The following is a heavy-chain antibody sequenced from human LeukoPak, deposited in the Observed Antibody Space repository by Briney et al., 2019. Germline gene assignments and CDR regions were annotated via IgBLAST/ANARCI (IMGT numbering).Heavy chain of an antibody. D-gene: IGHD6-19*01. CDR2: IYYSGST. V-gene: IGHV4-39*07. CDR3: ARGVAGTWGFDY. J-gene: IGHJ4*02. Sequence: PSETLSLTCTVSGGSISGSSYYWGWIRQPPGKGLEWIGSIYYSGSTNYNPSLKSRVTISVDTSKNQFSLKLSSVTAADTAVYYCARGVAGTWGFDYWGQGTLVTVSS. CDR1: GGSISGSSYY.